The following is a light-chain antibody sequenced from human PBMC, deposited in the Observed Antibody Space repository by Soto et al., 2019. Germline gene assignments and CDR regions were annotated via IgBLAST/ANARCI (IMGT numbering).Light chain of an antibody. CDR3: SSSSSSSTLVV. Sequence: QSALTQPASVSGSPGQSITISCTGTSSDVGDYNSVSWYQQHPGKAPKLIIYNVNTRPSGVSDRFSGSKSGNTASLTICGLQAEDEADYYCSSSSSSSTLVVFGGGTKLTVL. J-gene: IGLJ2*01. V-gene: IGLV2-14*03. CDR2: NVN. CDR1: SSDVGDYNS.